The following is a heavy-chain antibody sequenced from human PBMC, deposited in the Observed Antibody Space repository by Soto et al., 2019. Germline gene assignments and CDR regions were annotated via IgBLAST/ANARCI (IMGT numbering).Heavy chain of an antibody. CDR1: GGSISSYY. CDR3: ARTYGRNFDY. CDR2: IYYSGST. V-gene: IGHV4-59*01. Sequence: QVQLQASGPGLVKPSETLSLTCTVSGGSISSYYWSWIRMPPGKGLEWIGYIYYSGSTNYNPALKXRVTISVDTSKNQFSLKLSSVTAADTALYYCARTYGRNFDYWGQGTLVTVSS. J-gene: IGHJ4*02. D-gene: IGHD3-10*01.